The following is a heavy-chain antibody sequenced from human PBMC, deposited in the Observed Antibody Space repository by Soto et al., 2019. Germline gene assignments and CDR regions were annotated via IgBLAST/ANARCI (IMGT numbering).Heavy chain of an antibody. CDR2: IYNSGST. J-gene: IGHJ4*02. CDR3: ARGPSGDKVDY. V-gene: IGHV4-30-4*01. D-gene: IGHD1-26*01. CDR1: GASVSSDYYY. Sequence: QVQLQESGPGLVEPSQTLSLTCTVSGASVSSDYYYWSWILQPPGRGLEWIGHIYNSGSTYSNPSLKSRVIVSLDTSKNQFSLNLSSVTAADTAVYYCARGPSGDKVDYWGQGTLVTVSS.